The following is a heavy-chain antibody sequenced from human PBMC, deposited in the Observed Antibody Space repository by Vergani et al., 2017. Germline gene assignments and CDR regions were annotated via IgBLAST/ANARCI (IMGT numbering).Heavy chain of an antibody. CDR3: ARDFGGEWYFDL. V-gene: IGHV4-4*08. D-gene: IGHD4-23*01. Sequence: QLQLQESGPGVVKPSETLSLKCSVSGASIDSFYWSWIRQSPGKGLEWIGYVFRNGNVNYNPSFNFRVAIDTSNNELSLRVTSVTAADTAVYYCARDFGGEWYFDLWGRGATVTVSS. CDR2: VFRNGNV. CDR1: GASIDSFY. J-gene: IGHJ2*01.